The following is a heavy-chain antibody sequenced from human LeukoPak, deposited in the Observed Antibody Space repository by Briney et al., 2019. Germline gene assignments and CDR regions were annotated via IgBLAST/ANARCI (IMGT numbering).Heavy chain of an antibody. J-gene: IGHJ4*02. Sequence: GGSLRLSCAASGFTVSSNYMTWVRQAPGKGLEWVSGIYNDGSTYYADSVKGRFTISRDNSKNTLYLQMNSLRVEDAAVYYCARGTTYWGQGTLVAVSS. CDR3: ARGTTY. CDR2: IYNDGST. V-gene: IGHV3-66*01. D-gene: IGHD1-1*01. CDR1: GFTVSSNY.